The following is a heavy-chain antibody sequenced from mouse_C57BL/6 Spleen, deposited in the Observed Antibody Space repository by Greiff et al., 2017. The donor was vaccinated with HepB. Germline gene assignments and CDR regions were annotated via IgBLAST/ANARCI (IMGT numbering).Heavy chain of an antibody. CDR1: GFTFSNYW. CDR3: TSGTLGDY. CDR2: IRLKSDNYAT. V-gene: IGHV6-3*01. J-gene: IGHJ4*01. Sequence: LQESGGGLVQPGGSMKLSCVASGFTFSNYWMNWVRQSPEKGLEWVAQIRLKSDNYATHYAESVKGRFTISRDDSKSSVYLQMNNLRAEDTGIYYCTSGTLGDYWGQGTSVTVSS. D-gene: IGHD4-1*01.